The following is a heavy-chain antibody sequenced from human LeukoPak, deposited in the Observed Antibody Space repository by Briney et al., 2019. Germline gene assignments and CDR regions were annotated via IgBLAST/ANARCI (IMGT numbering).Heavy chain of an antibody. V-gene: IGHV3-11*06. CDR1: GFTFSDYY. Sequence: GGSLRLSCAASGFTFSDYYMSWIRQAPGKGLEWVSYISSSSSYTNYADSVKGRFTISRDNAKSSLYLQMNSLRAEDTAVYYCARVGWSGDIIQYYFDYWGQGTLVTVSS. J-gene: IGHJ4*02. D-gene: IGHD2-15*01. CDR2: ISSSSSYT. CDR3: ARVGWSGDIIQYYFDY.